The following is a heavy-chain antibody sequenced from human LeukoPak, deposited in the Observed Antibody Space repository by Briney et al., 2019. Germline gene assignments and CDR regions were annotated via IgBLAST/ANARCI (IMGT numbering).Heavy chain of an antibody. V-gene: IGHV3-23*01. CDR1: FIFSSYS. J-gene: IGHJ1*01. CDR3: ARGSTTWGTEYFQH. D-gene: IGHD3-16*01. Sequence: GSLRLSCKFTFIFSSYSMSWVRQAPGKGLEWVSAISGDGVNEYYADSVKGRFTTSRDNSKNTLYLQMNSLRDEDTAVYYCARGSTTWGTEYFQHWGQGTPVIVS. CDR2: ISGDGVNE.